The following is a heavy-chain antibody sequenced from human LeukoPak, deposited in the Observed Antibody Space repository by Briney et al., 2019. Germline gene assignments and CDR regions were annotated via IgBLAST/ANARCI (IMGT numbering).Heavy chain of an antibody. Sequence: GGSLRLSCAASGFTFSSYSMNWVRQAPGKGLEWVSSISSSSSYIYYADSVKGRFTISRDNSKNTLYLQMNSLRAEDTAVYYCARVADVTGSYYSEIDYWGQGTLVTVSS. D-gene: IGHD3-10*01. CDR1: GFTFSSYS. J-gene: IGHJ4*02. CDR3: ARVADVTGSYYSEIDY. CDR2: ISSSSSYI. V-gene: IGHV3-21*01.